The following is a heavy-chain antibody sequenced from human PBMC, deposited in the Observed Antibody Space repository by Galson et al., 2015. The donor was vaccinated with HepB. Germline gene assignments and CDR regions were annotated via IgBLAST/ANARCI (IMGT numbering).Heavy chain of an antibody. J-gene: IGHJ3*02. CDR3: ARSYYYDSSGYYSDPIDAFDI. CDR2: IDPSDSYT. D-gene: IGHD3-22*01. V-gene: IGHV5-10-1*01. CDR1: GYSFTSYW. Sequence: QSGAEVKKPGESLRISCKGSGYSFTSYWISWVRQMPGKGLEWVGRIDPSDSYTNYSPSFQGHVTISADKSISTAYLQWSSLKASDTAMYYCARSYYYDSSGYYSDPIDAFDIWGQGTMVTVSS.